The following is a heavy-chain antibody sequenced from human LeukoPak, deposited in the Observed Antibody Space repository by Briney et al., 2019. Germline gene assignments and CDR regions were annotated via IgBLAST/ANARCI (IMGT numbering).Heavy chain of an antibody. V-gene: IGHV1-2*02. J-gene: IGHJ4*02. CDR1: GGTFSSYA. D-gene: IGHD3-10*01. CDR3: AGSYYYGSGSPYGPFDY. Sequence: ASVKVSCKASGGTFSSYAISWVRQAPGQGLEWMGWINPNSGGTNYAQKFQGRVTMTRDTSISTAYMELSRLRSDDTAVYYCAGSYYYGSGSPYGPFDYWGQGTLVTVSS. CDR2: INPNSGGT.